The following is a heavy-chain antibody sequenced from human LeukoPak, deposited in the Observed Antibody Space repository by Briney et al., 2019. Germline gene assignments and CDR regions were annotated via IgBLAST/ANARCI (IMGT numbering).Heavy chain of an antibody. D-gene: IGHD3-10*01. CDR3: ARGPFTLLRGPDNWFDP. J-gene: IGHJ5*02. Sequence: PSETLSLTCTVSDGSISSYYWSWIRQPAGKGLEWIGRIYTSGSTNYNLSLKSRVTMSVDTSKNQFSLKLSSVTAADTAVYYCARGPFTLLRGPDNWFDPWGQGALVTVSS. V-gene: IGHV4-4*07. CDR2: IYTSGST. CDR1: DGSISSYY.